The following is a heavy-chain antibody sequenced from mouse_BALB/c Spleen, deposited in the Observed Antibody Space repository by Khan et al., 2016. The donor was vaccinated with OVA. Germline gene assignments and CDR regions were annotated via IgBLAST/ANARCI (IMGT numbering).Heavy chain of an antibody. CDR3: ARGARTTYGMDY. D-gene: IGHD3-1*01. Sequence: QVQLKQSGAELMKPGASVKISCKATGYKFSSYWIEWVKQRPGHGLEWIGEILPGRGNSNYNEKFKGKATFTADTSSNIAYMQLSSLTSEDSAVYYCARGARTTYGMDYWGQGTSVTVSS. CDR1: GYKFSSYW. CDR2: ILPGRGNS. V-gene: IGHV1-9*01. J-gene: IGHJ4*01.